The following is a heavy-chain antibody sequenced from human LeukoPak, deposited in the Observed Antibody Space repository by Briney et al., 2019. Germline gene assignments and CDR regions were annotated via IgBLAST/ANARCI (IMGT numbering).Heavy chain of an antibody. J-gene: IGHJ6*02. CDR2: IYYSGST. D-gene: IGHD6-13*01. Sequence: PSETLSLTCTVSGGSISSSSYYWGWIRQPPGKGLEWIGSIYYSGSTYYNPSLKSRVTISVDTSKNQFSLKLSSVTAADTAVYYCAGGLGSSWGAWYYYGMDVRGQGTTVTVSS. CDR3: AGGLGSSWGAWYYYGMDV. V-gene: IGHV4-39*01. CDR1: GGSISSSSYY.